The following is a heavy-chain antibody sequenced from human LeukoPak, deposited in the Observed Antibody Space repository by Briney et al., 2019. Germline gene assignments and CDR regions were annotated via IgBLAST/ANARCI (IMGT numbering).Heavy chain of an antibody. CDR3: AKDRWGGGRGPYGMDV. CDR2: IYTGGST. D-gene: IGHD3-10*01. Sequence: QTGGSLRLSCAVSGFTVSSNYMSWVRQPPGKGLEWVSGIYTGGSTYSADSVKGRFTIFRDNSKNTLHLQMHSLRVEDTAVYYCAKDRWGGGRGPYGMDVWGQGTTVTVSS. CDR1: GFTVSSNY. V-gene: IGHV3-53*05. J-gene: IGHJ6*02.